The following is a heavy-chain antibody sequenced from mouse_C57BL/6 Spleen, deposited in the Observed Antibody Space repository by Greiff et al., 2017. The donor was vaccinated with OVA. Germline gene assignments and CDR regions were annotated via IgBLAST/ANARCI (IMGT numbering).Heavy chain of an antibody. D-gene: IGHD2-4*01. CDR1: GYAFTDYN. CDR2: INPNNGGT. Sequence: EVQLQQSGPELVKPGASVKIPCKASGYAFTDYNMDWVKQSHGKSLEWIGDINPNNGGTIYNQKFKGKATLTVAKSSSTAYMELRSLTSEDTAVYYCARGGIIYYDYQRYAMDDWGQGTSVTVSS. V-gene: IGHV1-18*01. J-gene: IGHJ4*01. CDR3: ARGGIIYYDYQRYAMDD.